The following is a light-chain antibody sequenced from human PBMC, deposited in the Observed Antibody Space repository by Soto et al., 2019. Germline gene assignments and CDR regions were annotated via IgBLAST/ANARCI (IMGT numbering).Light chain of an antibody. CDR2: DAS. CDR3: QQYDNLPLT. CDR1: HNIDTW. V-gene: IGKV1-5*01. Sequence: IKMNNSPAALSTYVGDRVTLTCRSSHNIDTWLAWYQQKPGRAPKLLISDASTLESGVPSRFSGSGSGTEFTLTISSLQPDDIAPYYCQQYDNLPLTFGGGTKVDIK. J-gene: IGKJ4*01.